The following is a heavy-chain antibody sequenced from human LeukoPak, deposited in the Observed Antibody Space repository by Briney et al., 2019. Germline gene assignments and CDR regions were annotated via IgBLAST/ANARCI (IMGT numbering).Heavy chain of an antibody. D-gene: IGHD6-13*01. CDR3: AKDLGSSWYYFDS. J-gene: IGHJ4*02. CDR1: GFIFSIYA. V-gene: IGHV3-23*01. Sequence: QPGWSRRLSNAADGFIFSIYAMSWVRQAPGKWLEWVSGISGIGGSAYYADSVKGRFTISRDNSKNTLYLQMNSLRAEDTAVYYCAKDLGSSWYYFDSWGQGTLVTVSS. CDR2: ISGIGGSA.